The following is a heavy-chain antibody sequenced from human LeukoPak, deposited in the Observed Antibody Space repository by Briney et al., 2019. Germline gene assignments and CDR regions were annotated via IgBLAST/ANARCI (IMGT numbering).Heavy chain of an antibody. Sequence: GGSLRLSCAASGFTFSTYAIHWVRQAPGKGLEWVAVISYDGSNKYYADSVKGRFTISRDNAKNLLYLQMNSLRAEDTAVYYCARDRLIMVRGLPDYWGQGTLVTVSS. CDR2: ISYDGSNK. V-gene: IGHV3-30*14. CDR1: GFTFSTYA. D-gene: IGHD3-10*01. CDR3: ARDRLIMVRGLPDY. J-gene: IGHJ4*02.